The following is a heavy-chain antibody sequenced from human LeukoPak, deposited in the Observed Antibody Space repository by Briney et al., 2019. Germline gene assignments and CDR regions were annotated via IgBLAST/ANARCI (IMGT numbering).Heavy chain of an antibody. D-gene: IGHD2-15*01. CDR2: ISAYNGNT. CDR3: AREPSSSLSGGSYGMDV. Sequence: GASVKVSCKASGYTFTSYGISWVRQAPGQGLEWMGWISAYNGNTNYAQKLQGRVTMTTDTSTTTAYMELRSLRSDDTAVYYCAREPSSSLSGGSYGMDVWGQGTTVTVSS. CDR1: GYTFTSYG. V-gene: IGHV1-18*01. J-gene: IGHJ6*02.